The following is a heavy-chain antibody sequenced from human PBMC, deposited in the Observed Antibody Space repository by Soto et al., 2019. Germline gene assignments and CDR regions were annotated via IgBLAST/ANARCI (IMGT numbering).Heavy chain of an antibody. CDR2: MNPNSGNT. D-gene: IGHD2-15*01. CDR1: GYTFTSYD. CDR3: AVDIVVAVAAQAI. V-gene: IGHV1-8*01. J-gene: IGHJ4*02. Sequence: ASVKVSCKASGYTFTSYDINWVRQATGQGLEWMGWMNPNSGNTGYAQKFQGRVTMTRNTSISTAYMELSSLRSEDTAVYYCAVDIVVAVAAQAIWGQGTLVTVSS.